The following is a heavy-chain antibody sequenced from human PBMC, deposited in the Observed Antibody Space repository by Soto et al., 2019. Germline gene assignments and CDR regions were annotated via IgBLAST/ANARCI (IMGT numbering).Heavy chain of an antibody. J-gene: IGHJ4*02. CDR2: LSFDGNNK. CDR1: GFTCSNYA. Sequence: GRSLRLSCAASGFTCSNYAIHCVRQAPGKGLEWVAVLSFDGNNKHYADSVKGRFTISRDNSKNTLYLQMNTLRAEDTAVYYCARGLFVDAAIATNYLHYCGQAPFVTVS. V-gene: IGHV3-30-3*01. CDR3: ARGLFVDAAIATNYLHY. D-gene: IGHD5-18*01.